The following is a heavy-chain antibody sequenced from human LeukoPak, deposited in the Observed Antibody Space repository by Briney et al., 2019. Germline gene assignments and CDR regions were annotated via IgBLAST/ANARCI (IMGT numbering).Heavy chain of an antibody. D-gene: IGHD3-16*01. CDR3: AKMSRVSAWGSPFDY. CDR1: GFTFSSYS. Sequence: PGGSLRLSCAASGFTFSSYSMNWVRQAPGKGLEWVSSISSSSSYIYYADSVKGRFTISRDNAKNSLYLQMNSLRAEDTAVYYCAKMSRVSAWGSPFDYWGQGTLVTVSS. J-gene: IGHJ4*02. CDR2: ISSSSSYI. V-gene: IGHV3-21*04.